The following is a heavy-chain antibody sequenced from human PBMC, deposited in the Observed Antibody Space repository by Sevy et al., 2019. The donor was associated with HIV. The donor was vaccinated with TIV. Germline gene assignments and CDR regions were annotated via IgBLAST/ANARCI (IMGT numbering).Heavy chain of an antibody. J-gene: IGHJ6*02. CDR2: ISYDGTNQ. Sequence: GESLKISCAASGISFNNYGMYWVRRAPGKGLEWLAVISYDGTNQYYADSVKGRFTISKDDSKNTMYLQMNSIRVEETAVYYCAQVGGSKWELFEFYAMHVWGQGTTVTVSS. D-gene: IGHD1-26*01. CDR3: AQVGGSKWELFEFYAMHV. V-gene: IGHV3-30*18. CDR1: GISFNNYG.